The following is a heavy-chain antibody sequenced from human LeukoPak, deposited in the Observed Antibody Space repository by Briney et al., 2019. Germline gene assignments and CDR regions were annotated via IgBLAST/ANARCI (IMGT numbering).Heavy chain of an antibody. CDR1: GYSISSGYY. Sequence: SETLSLTCAVSGYSISSGYYWGWIRQPPGKGLEWIGSIYHSGSTLFNPSLKSRVTISVDTSKTQFSLNLSSVTAADTAVYYCARDTGSSSGGGSGMDVWGKGTTVTVSS. CDR2: IYHSGST. V-gene: IGHV4-38-2*02. CDR3: ARDTGSSSGGGSGMDV. J-gene: IGHJ6*04. D-gene: IGHD6-13*01.